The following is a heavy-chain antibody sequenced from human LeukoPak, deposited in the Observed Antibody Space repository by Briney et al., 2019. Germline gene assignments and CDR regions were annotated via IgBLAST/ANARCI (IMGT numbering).Heavy chain of an antibody. D-gene: IGHD3-9*01. J-gene: IGHJ4*02. Sequence: GGSLRLSCAASGFTFSSNGMSWVRQAPGKGLEWVSSISGGGTITYADSVKGRFTISRDNSKNMPYLQMSGLRAEDTAVYSCVKGQILMDCWGQGALVTVSS. CDR2: ISGGGTIT. CDR3: VKGQILMDC. V-gene: IGHV3-23*01. CDR1: GFTFSSNG.